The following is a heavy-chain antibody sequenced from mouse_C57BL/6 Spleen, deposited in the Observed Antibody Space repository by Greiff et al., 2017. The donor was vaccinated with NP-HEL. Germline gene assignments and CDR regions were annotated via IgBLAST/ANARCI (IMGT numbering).Heavy chain of an antibody. J-gene: IGHJ2*01. Sequence: VQLQQPGAELVRPGSSVKLSCKASGYTFTSYWMHWVKQRPIQGLEWIGNIDPSDSETHYNQKFKDKATLTVDKSSSTAYMQLSSLTSEDSAVYYCAIDGRDSSGPYYFDYWGQGTTLTVSS. CDR3: AIDGRDSSGPYYFDY. D-gene: IGHD3-2*02. V-gene: IGHV1-52*01. CDR1: GYTFTSYW. CDR2: IDPSDSET.